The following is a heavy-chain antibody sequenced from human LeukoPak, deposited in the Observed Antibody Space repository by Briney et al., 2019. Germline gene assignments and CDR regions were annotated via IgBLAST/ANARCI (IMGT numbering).Heavy chain of an antibody. CDR2: INPNSGGT. V-gene: IGHV1-2*04. Sequence: GASVKVSCKASGYTFTGYYMHWVRQAPGQGLEWMGWINPNSGGTNYAQKFQGWVTMTRDTPISTAYMELSRLRSDDTAVYYCARGASIAVALWYYYYGMDVWGKGTTVTVSS. CDR3: ARGASIAVALWYYYYGMDV. CDR1: GYTFTGYY. D-gene: IGHD6-19*01. J-gene: IGHJ6*04.